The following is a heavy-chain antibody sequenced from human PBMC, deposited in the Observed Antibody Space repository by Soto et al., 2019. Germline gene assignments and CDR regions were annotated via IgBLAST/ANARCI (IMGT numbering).Heavy chain of an antibody. V-gene: IGHV3-15*07. CDR1: GFTLSEAW. J-gene: IGHJ4*02. CDR3: TTEGGYSGSYWGLGY. D-gene: IGHD1-26*01. CDR2: SKIKRDGGTV. Sequence: EVQLVESGGGLVKPGASLRLSCVVSGFTLSEAWMNWVRQAPGKGLEWVGRSKIKRDGGTVEYAAPVKGRFSISRDDSKNTLYLQMNSPEIEDTAVYYCTTEGGYSGSYWGLGYWGQGTLVTVSS.